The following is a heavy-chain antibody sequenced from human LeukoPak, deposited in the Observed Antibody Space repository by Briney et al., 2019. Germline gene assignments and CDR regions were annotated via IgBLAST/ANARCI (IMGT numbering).Heavy chain of an antibody. CDR2: TSGSGGST. CDR1: GFTFSSYA. V-gene: IGHV3-23*01. Sequence: GGSLRLSCAASGFTFSSYAMSWVRQAPGKGLEWVSATSGSGGSTYYADSVKGRFTISRDNSKNTLYLQMNSLRAEDTAVYYCAKEPYDFWSGRGGDDAFDIWGQGTMVTVSS. D-gene: IGHD3-3*01. J-gene: IGHJ3*02. CDR3: AKEPYDFWSGRGGDDAFDI.